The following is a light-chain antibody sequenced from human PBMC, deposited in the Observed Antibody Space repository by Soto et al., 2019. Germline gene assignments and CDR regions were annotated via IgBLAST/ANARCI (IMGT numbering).Light chain of an antibody. J-gene: IGKJ1*01. CDR2: GAS. Sequence: EIVLTQSPGTLSLSPGERATLSCRASQSVSSSYLAWYQQKPGQAPRLLIYGASSRVTGIPDRFSGSGSGTDCTLSISRREPEDFAVYYCQQYGSSPGTFGQGTKVEIK. V-gene: IGKV3-20*01. CDR3: QQYGSSPGT. CDR1: QSVSSSY.